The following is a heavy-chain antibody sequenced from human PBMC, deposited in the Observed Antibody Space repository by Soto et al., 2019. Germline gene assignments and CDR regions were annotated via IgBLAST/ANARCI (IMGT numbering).Heavy chain of an antibody. V-gene: IGHV1-2*02. CDR2: IGPEGGAR. CDR1: GYTFTGHY. Sequence: ASVKVSCKASGYTFTGHYIHWVRQAPGQGPEWMGEIGPEGGARRYAEKFQGRVTMTLDTSITTVYMELKNLSPDDAAVYYCGRGRSGQIVIFYWGQGTPVTVSS. D-gene: IGHD3-10*01. J-gene: IGHJ4*02. CDR3: GRGRSGQIVIFY.